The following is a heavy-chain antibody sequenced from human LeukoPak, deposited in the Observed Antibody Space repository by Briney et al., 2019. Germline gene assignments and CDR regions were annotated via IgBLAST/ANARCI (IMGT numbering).Heavy chain of an antibody. J-gene: IGHJ4*02. CDR2: INHSGST. CDR3: ARGGGSGWYCDY. Sequence: SETLSLTCTVSGGSISTFYWSWIRQPPGKGLELIGYINHSGSTNYNPSLKSRVTISVDTSKNQFSLKLSSVTAADTAVYYCARGGGSGWYCDYWGQGTLVTVSS. D-gene: IGHD6-19*01. CDR1: GGSISTFY. V-gene: IGHV4-59*12.